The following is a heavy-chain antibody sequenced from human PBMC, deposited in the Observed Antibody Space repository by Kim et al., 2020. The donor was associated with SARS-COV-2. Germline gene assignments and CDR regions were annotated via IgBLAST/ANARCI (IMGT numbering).Heavy chain of an antibody. CDR3: AKDLNTMVRGVINLFDY. V-gene: IGHV3-33*06. CDR1: GFTFSSYG. CDR2: IWYDGSNK. Sequence: GGSLRLSCAASGFTFSSYGMHWVRQAPGKGLEWVAVIWYDGSNKYYADSVKGRFTISRDNSKNTLYLQMNSLRAEDTAVYYCAKDLNTMVRGVINLFDYWGQGTLVTVSS. D-gene: IGHD3-10*01. J-gene: IGHJ4*02.